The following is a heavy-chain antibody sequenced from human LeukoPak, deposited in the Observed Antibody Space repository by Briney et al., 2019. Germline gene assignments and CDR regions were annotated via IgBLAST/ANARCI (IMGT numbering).Heavy chain of an antibody. V-gene: IGHV3-53*01. Sequence: GGSLRLSCAASGFTVSSNYINWVRQAPGKGLEWVSIIYSDGRTFYADSVKGRFTISRDNSKNTLYLQMNSLRAEDTAVYYCARAPYSSGPGAFDIWGQGTMVTVSS. D-gene: IGHD6-19*01. J-gene: IGHJ3*02. CDR1: GFTVSSNY. CDR3: ARAPYSSGPGAFDI. CDR2: IYSDGRT.